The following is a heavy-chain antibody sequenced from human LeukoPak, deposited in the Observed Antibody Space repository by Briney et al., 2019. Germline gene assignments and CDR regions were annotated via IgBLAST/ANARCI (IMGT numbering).Heavy chain of an antibody. D-gene: IGHD3-22*01. CDR3: AKHRDAYYYDDS. CDR1: GGSITTVGYF. Sequence: SETPSLTCTVSGGSITTVGYFWAWIRQPPRKGLEWLGSISYSWSTYYNPSLKSRVTISVDTSTNQFSLNLSSVTAADTAVYYCAKHRDAYYYDDSWGQGTLVTVSS. J-gene: IGHJ4*02. V-gene: IGHV4-39*01. CDR2: ISYSWST.